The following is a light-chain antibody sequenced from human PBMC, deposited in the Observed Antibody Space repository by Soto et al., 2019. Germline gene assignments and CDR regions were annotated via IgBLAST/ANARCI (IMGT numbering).Light chain of an antibody. CDR1: QSVNIY. V-gene: IGKV3-20*01. CDR3: QHYGNSPPSVT. Sequence: EIVMTQSPATLSVSPWERATLSCRASQSVNIYLAWYQQKPGQAPRLLIYGASTRATGIPDRFSGSGSGTDFTLTINRLEPEDFAVYYCQHYGNSPPSVTFGPGTKVDIK. J-gene: IGKJ3*01. CDR2: GAS.